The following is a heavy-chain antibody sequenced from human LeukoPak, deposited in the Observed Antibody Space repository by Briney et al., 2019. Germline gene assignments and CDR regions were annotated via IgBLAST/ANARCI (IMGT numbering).Heavy chain of an antibody. Sequence: PPGGSLRLSCAASGFTFDDYAMPWVRQAPGKGLEWVSGISWNSGSIGYEDSVKGRFTISRDNAKNSLYLHMNSLSAEDTDLYYCAKAEDYYASSGYFDYWGQGTLVTVSS. CDR3: AKAEDYYASSGYFDY. CDR2: ISWNSGSI. CDR1: GFTFDDYA. D-gene: IGHD3-22*01. V-gene: IGHV3-9*01. J-gene: IGHJ4*02.